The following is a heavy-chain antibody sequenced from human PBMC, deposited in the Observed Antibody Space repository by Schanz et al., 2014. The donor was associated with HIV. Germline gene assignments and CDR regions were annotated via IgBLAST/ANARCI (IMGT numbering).Heavy chain of an antibody. Sequence: VQLVESGGGVVRPGRSLRLSCVASGFTFNNYAMTWVRQAPGKGLEWVARSRVKSDSYATEYAASVTGRFTISRDDSKNSVYLQMNSLNIEDTAVYYCRGYRFYYGVDFWGQGTTVTVS. CDR2: SRVKSDSYAT. CDR1: GFTFNNYA. CDR3: RGYRFYYGVDF. D-gene: IGHD5-18*01. J-gene: IGHJ6*02. V-gene: IGHV3-72*01.